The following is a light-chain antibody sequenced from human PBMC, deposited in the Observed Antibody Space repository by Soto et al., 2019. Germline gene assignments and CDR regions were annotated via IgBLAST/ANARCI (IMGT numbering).Light chain of an antibody. CDR3: SSYAASSAVV. V-gene: IGLV2-14*03. Sequence: QSVLTQPASVSGSPGQSITISCTGTSSDIGTYNFVSWYQQHPGKAPQLLIYDVSFRPSGVSDRFSGSKSGSTASLTISGFQSKDEANYFCSSYAASSAVVFGGGTKVTVL. J-gene: IGLJ2*01. CDR2: DVS. CDR1: SSDIGTYNF.